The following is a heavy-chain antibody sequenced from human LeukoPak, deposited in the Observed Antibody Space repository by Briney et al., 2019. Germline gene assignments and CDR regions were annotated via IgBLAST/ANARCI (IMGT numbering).Heavy chain of an antibody. V-gene: IGHV3-43D*04. CDR3: AKDRGSMWIHWGYFDY. CDR1: GVTFDDYA. Sequence: GGSLRLSCAASGVTFDDYAMHWVRQAPGKGLEWVSLISWDGGSTYYADSVKGRFTISRDNSKNSLYLQMNSLRAEDTALYYCAKDRGSMWIHWGYFDYWGQGTLVTVSS. J-gene: IGHJ4*02. CDR2: ISWDGGST. D-gene: IGHD5-18*01.